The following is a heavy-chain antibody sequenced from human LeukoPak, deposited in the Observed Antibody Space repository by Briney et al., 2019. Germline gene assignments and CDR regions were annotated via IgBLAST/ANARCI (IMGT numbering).Heavy chain of an antibody. CDR3: AKGWPEMPDAFDI. J-gene: IGHJ3*02. CDR2: ISHDGSNK. Sequence: GGSLRLSCAASGFTFSSYGMHWVRQAPGKGLEWVAVISHDGSNKYYADSVKGRFTISRDNSKNALYLQMNSLRAEDTAVYYCAKGWPEMPDAFDIWGQGTMVTVSS. D-gene: IGHD5-24*01. CDR1: GFTFSSYG. V-gene: IGHV3-30*18.